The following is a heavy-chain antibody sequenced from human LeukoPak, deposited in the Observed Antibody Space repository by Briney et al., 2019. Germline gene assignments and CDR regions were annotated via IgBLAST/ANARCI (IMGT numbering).Heavy chain of an antibody. J-gene: IGHJ6*02. D-gene: IGHD2-2*01. CDR1: GGSFSGYY. V-gene: IGHV4-34*01. CDR3: ARGSPVHCSSTSCYRNYYYYGMDV. Sequence: PSETLSLTCAVYGGSFSGYYWSWIRQPPGKGLEWIGEINHSGSTNYNPSLKSRVTISVDTSKNQFSLKLSSVTAADTAVYYCARGSPVHCSSTSCYRNYYYYGMDVWGQGTTVTVSS. CDR2: INHSGST.